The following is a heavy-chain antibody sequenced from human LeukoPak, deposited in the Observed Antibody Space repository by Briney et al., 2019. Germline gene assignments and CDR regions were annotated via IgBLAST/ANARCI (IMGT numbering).Heavy chain of an antibody. J-gene: IGHJ4*02. V-gene: IGHV1-69*05. CDR2: IIPIFGTA. CDR3: ARADSPALGELYFDY. CDR1: GGTFSSYA. D-gene: IGHD3-16*01. Sequence: ASVKVSCKASGGTFSSYAISWVRQAPGQGLEWMGRIIPIFGTANYAQKFQGRVTITTDESTSTAYMELSSLRSEDTAVYYCARADSPALGELYFDYWGQGTLVTVSS.